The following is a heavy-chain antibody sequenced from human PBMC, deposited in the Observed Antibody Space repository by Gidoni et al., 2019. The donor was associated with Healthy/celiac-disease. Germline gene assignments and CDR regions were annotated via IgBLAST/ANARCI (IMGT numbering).Heavy chain of an antibody. D-gene: IGHD3-9*01. Sequence: QVQLVESGGGVVQPGRSLRLSCAASGFTFSSYGMHCVRQVPGKGLECVAVISYDGSNKYYADSVKGRFTISRDNSKNTLYLQMNSLRAEDTAVYYCARTDYFFDWLLRNAFDIWGQGTMVTVSS. CDR2: ISYDGSNK. CDR1: GFTFSSYG. V-gene: IGHV3-30*03. CDR3: ARTDYFFDWLLRNAFDI. J-gene: IGHJ3*02.